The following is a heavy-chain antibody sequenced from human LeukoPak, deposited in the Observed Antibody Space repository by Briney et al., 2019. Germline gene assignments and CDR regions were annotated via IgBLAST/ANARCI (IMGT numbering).Heavy chain of an antibody. CDR2: IIPTLGIA. V-gene: IGHV1-69*04. CDR1: GGTFSSYA. J-gene: IGHJ6*02. D-gene: IGHD6-19*01. CDR3: ARENGYSSGWYSGLSYYYGMDV. Sequence: ASVKVSCKASGGTFSSYAISWVRQAPGQGLEWMGRIIPTLGIANYAQKFQGRVTITADKSTSTAYMELSSLRSEDTAVYYCARENGYSSGWYSGLSYYYGMDVWGQGTTVTVSS.